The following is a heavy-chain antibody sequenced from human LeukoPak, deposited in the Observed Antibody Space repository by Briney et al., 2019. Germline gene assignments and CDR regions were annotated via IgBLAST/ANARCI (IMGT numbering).Heavy chain of an antibody. V-gene: IGHV4-34*01. CDR2: INHSGST. CDR3: ARRSSIAARRFDP. D-gene: IGHD6-6*01. J-gene: IGHJ5*02. Sequence: PSETLSLTCAVYGGSFSGYYWSWIRQPPGKGLEWIGEINHSGSTNYNPSLKSRVTISVDTSKNQFSLKLSSVTAADTAVYYYARRSSIAARRFDPWGQGTLVTVSS. CDR1: GGSFSGYY.